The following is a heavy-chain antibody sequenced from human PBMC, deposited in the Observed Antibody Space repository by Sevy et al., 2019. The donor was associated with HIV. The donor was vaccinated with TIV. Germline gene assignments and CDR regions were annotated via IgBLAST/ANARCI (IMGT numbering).Heavy chain of an antibody. V-gene: IGHV1-2*02. CDR2: INPNSGGT. CDR3: ARSISAGNPAAFDI. D-gene: IGHD3-3*02. Sequence: ASVKVSCKASGYTFTGYYMHWVRQAPGQGLEWMGWINPNSGGTNYAQKFQGRVTMTRDTSISTAYMELSRLRSDDTAVYYCARSISAGNPAAFDIWGQGTMVTVSS. J-gene: IGHJ3*02. CDR1: GYTFTGYY.